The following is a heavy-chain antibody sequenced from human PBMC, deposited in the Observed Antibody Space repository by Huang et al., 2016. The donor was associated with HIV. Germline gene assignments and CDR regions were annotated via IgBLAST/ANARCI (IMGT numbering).Heavy chain of an antibody. CDR2: INLDGSER. CDR3: ARGFQAKPGDY. CDR1: GFPFRSYW. Sequence: EVHLVESGGGLVRPGRSLRLSWAASGFPFRSYWMNWVRQAQGRGLEWVANINLDGSERFYVDSVRGRFTISRDNANNSVSLQLNSLKAEDTGVYYCARGFQAKPGDYWGQGTLVTVSS. J-gene: IGHJ4*02. V-gene: IGHV3-7*01.